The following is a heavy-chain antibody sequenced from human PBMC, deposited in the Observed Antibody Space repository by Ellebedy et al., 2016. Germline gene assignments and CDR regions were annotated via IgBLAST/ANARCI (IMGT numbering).Heavy chain of an antibody. Sequence: ASVKVSXKASGGTFSSYAISWVRQAPGQGLEWMGWINPNSGGTNYAQKFQAWVTMTRDTSISTAYMELSSLRSEDTAVYYCARSYSSSPPDWFNPWGQGTLVTVSS. CDR3: ARSYSSSPPDWFNP. J-gene: IGHJ5*02. D-gene: IGHD6-6*01. CDR2: INPNSGGT. V-gene: IGHV1-2*04. CDR1: GGTFSSYA.